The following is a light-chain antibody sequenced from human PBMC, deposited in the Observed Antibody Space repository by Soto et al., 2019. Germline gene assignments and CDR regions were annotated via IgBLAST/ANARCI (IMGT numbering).Light chain of an antibody. CDR3: CSYAGSPFYV. CDR1: SSDVGSYNL. V-gene: IGLV2-23*01. CDR2: EGS. J-gene: IGLJ1*01. Sequence: ALTQPASVSGSPGQSITISCTGTSSDVGSYNLVSWYQQHPGKAPKLMIYEGSKRPSGVSNRFSGSKSGNTASLTISGLQAEDEADYYCCSYAGSPFYVFGTGTKVTVL.